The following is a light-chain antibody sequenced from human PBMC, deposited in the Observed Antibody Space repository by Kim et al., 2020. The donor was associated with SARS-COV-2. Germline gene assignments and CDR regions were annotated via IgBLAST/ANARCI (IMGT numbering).Light chain of an antibody. CDR1: QSISNY. CDR2: AAS. CDR3: QQSYSLPLFT. Sequence: ASVGDRVTITCRASQSISNYLNWYQQKPGKAPKLLIFAASSLQSGVPSRFSGSGSGTDFTLTIISLQPEDFATYYCQQSYSLPLFTFGQGTKLEI. V-gene: IGKV1-39*01. J-gene: IGKJ2*01.